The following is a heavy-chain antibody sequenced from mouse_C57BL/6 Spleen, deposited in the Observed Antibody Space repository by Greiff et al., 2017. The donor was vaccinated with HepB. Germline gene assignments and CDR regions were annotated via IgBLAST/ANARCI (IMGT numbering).Heavy chain of an antibody. CDR3: ARRDGSRGAWFAY. CDR2: IYPGDGDT. V-gene: IGHV1-82*01. J-gene: IGHJ3*01. D-gene: IGHD1-1*01. Sequence: VQLQQSGPELVKPGASVKISCKASGYAFSSSWMNWVKQRPGKGLEWIGRIYPGDGDTNYNGKFKGKATLTADKSSSTAYMQLSSLTSEDSAVYFCARRDGSRGAWFAYWGQGTLVTVSA. CDR1: GYAFSSSW.